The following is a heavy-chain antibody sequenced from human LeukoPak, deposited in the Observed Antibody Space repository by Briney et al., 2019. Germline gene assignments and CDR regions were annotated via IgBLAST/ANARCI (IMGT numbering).Heavy chain of an antibody. CDR3: ARARAGYSYGSFDP. J-gene: IGHJ5*02. CDR2: IYYSGNT. V-gene: IGHV4-39*07. Sequence: SETLSLTCTVSGDSISTSNSYWGWIRQPPGKGLEWIGSIYYSGNTYYNASLKSRVTISVDTSKNQFSLKLSSVTAADTAVYYCARARAGYSYGSFDPWGQGTLVTVSS. D-gene: IGHD5-18*01. CDR1: GDSISTSNSY.